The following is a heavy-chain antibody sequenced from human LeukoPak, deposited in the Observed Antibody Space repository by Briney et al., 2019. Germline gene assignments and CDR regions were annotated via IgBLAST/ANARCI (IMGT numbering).Heavy chain of an antibody. D-gene: IGHD2-2*01. Sequence: GASVKVSCKASGYTFTSYGISWVRQAPGQGLEWMGWISAYNGNTNYAQKLQGRVTMTTDTSTSTAYMELRSLRSDDTAVYYCARIPEVLAPAAGYGMDVWGQGTTVTVSS. CDR2: ISAYNGNT. CDR3: ARIPEVLAPAAGYGMDV. V-gene: IGHV1-18*01. J-gene: IGHJ6*02. CDR1: GYTFTSYG.